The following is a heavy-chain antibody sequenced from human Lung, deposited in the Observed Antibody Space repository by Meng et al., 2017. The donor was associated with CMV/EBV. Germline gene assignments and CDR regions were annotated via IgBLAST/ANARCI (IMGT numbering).Heavy chain of an antibody. CDR2: IYWDEHK. J-gene: IGHJ6*02. Sequence: TGGVGMGWIRQTTGKALESLATIYWDEHKIYRSAMKSKLNITKDTSKNQVVLTMTNVDPVDTGTYYCTHTAHLRYFDREHYYGMDVWGQGTTVTVSS. D-gene: IGHD3-9*01. CDR3: THTAHLRYFDREHYYGMDV. V-gene: IGHV2-5*02. CDR1: TGGVG.